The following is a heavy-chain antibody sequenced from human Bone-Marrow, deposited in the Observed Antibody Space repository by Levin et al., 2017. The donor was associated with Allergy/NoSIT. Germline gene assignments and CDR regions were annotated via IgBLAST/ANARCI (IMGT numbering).Heavy chain of an antibody. D-gene: IGHD1-1*01. CDR3: VTDLLPNWEDAFDT. J-gene: IGHJ3*02. CDR2: IKRKSDGETR. CDR1: GFTFRSAW. Sequence: GGSLRLSCAASGFTFRSAWMSWVRQAPGKGLEWVGRIKRKSDGETRDYAAPVKGRFTLSRDDSKNTVYLQMDSLKTEDTAVYHCVTDLLPNWEDAFDTWGQGTMVTVSS. V-gene: IGHV3-15*01.